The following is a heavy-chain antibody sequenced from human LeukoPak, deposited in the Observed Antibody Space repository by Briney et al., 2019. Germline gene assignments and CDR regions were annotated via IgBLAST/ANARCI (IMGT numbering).Heavy chain of an antibody. Sequence: PGGSLRLSCAASGFTFSSYAMSWVRQAPGKGLEWVSSIIVSGAGTYYADSVKGRFTVSRDNSKNTLYLQMNSLRAEDTAVYYCARDGELLGYFDYWGQGTLVTVSS. CDR2: IIVSGAGT. D-gene: IGHD1-26*01. V-gene: IGHV3-23*01. J-gene: IGHJ4*02. CDR1: GFTFSSYA. CDR3: ARDGELLGYFDY.